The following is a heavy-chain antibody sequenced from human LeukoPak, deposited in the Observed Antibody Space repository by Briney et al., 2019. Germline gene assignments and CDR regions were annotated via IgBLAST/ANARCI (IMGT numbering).Heavy chain of an antibody. CDR3: ARDSNYYDSSGYRYYFDY. Sequence: SETLSLTCTVSGGSTSSYYWSWIRQPPGKGLEWIGYIYYSGSTNYNPSLKSRVTISVDTSKNQFSLKLSSVTAADTAVYYCARDSNYYDSSGYRYYFDYWGQGTLVTVSS. V-gene: IGHV4-59*01. CDR1: GGSTSSYY. J-gene: IGHJ4*02. CDR2: IYYSGST. D-gene: IGHD3-22*01.